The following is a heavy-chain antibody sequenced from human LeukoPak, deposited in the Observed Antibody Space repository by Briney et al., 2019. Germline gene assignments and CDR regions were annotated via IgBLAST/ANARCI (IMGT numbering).Heavy chain of an antibody. V-gene: IGHV3-74*01. Sequence: GGSLRLSCAASGFTFSSYWMHWVRQAPGKGLVWVSRINSDGSITSYAGSMKGRFTIPRDNAKNTLYLQENRLRAEDTALYYCARDYYDTEGYYSAAFDSWGQGTQVTVSS. D-gene: IGHD3-22*01. CDR3: ARDYYDTEGYYSAAFDS. J-gene: IGHJ4*02. CDR1: GFTFSSYW. CDR2: INSDGSIT.